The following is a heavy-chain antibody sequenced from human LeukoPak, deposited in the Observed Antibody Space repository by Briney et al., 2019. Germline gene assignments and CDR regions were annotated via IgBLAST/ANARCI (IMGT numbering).Heavy chain of an antibody. D-gene: IGHD6-13*01. J-gene: IGHJ4*02. CDR1: GFTFSSYA. CDR2: ICQSAGST. Sequence: GGSLRLSCAASGFTFSSYAMSWVRQAPGKGLDWVSTICQSAGSTYFADSVKGRFTISRDNSKNTLYLQMNSLRAEDTAIFYCAKEAANSWSFDYWGQGTQVTVSS. CDR3: AKEAANSWSFDY. V-gene: IGHV3-23*01.